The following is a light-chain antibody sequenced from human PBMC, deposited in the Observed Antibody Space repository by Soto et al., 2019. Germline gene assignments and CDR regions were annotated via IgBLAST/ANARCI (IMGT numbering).Light chain of an antibody. CDR3: KSYAGSNTYV. CDR1: SSDVGGYNY. Sequence: QSALIQPPSASGSPGQSVTISCTGTSSDVGGYNYVSWYQQHLGKAPKLMIFEVSKRPSGVPDRFSGSKSGNTASLTVSGLQAEDEADYFCKSYAGSNTYVFGSGTKLTVL. J-gene: IGLJ1*01. V-gene: IGLV2-8*01. CDR2: EVS.